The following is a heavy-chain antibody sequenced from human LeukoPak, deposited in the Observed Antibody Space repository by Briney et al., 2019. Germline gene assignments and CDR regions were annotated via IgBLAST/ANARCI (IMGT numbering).Heavy chain of an antibody. CDR2: ISWNSGSI. D-gene: IGHD6-19*01. V-gene: IGHV3-9*01. J-gene: IGHJ4*02. CDR1: GFTFDDYA. Sequence: TGGSLRLSCAASGFTFDDYAMHWVRQAPGKGLEWVSGISWNSGSIGYADSVKGRFTISRDNAKNSLYLQMNSLRAEDTALYYCAKDIEDRVAANLFDYWGQGTLVTVSS. CDR3: AKDIEDRVAANLFDY.